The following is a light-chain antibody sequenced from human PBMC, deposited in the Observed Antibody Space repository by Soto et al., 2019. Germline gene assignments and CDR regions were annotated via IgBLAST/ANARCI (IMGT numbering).Light chain of an antibody. CDR1: QNINNY. J-gene: IGKJ5*01. CDR2: DAS. V-gene: IGKV1-39*01. Sequence: DIQMTQSPSSLSASVGDRVTITCQASQNINNYLNWYQQKPGRAPKLLIYDASNLEAGVPSRFSGSGSGTDFSLTISSLQPGDFATYYCQQSYSMPITFGQGTRLEIK. CDR3: QQSYSMPIT.